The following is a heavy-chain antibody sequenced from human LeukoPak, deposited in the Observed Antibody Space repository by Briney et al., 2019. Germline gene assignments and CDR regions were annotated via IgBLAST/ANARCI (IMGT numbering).Heavy chain of an antibody. D-gene: IGHD2-21*01. CDR1: GYSISSGYY. CDR3: ARRCGVDCYLFDY. V-gene: IGHV4-38-2*01. CDR2: IYHTGST. Sequence: PSETLSLTCAVSGYSISSGYYWGWIRQPPGKGLEWIGSIYHTGSTYYNPSLKSRVIISVDTSKNQFSLKMNSVTAADTAVYYCARRCGVDCYLFDYWGQGTLVTVSS. J-gene: IGHJ4*02.